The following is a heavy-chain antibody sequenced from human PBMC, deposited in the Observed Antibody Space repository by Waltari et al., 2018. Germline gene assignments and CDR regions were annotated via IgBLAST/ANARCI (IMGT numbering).Heavy chain of an antibody. D-gene: IGHD3-22*01. CDR1: GFTFSSYA. Sequence: EVQLLESGGGLVQPGGSLRLSCAASGFTFSSYAMSWVRQAPGKGLEWVSAISGSGGSTYYADSVKGRFTISRDNSKNTLYLQMNSLRAEDTAVYYCAKCYYYGSSGYCYFDYWGQGTLVTVSS. CDR2: ISGSGGST. V-gene: IGHV3-23*01. J-gene: IGHJ4*02. CDR3: AKCYYYGSSGYCYFDY.